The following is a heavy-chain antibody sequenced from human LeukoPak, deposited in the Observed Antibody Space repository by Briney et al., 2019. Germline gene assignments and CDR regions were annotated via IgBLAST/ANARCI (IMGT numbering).Heavy chain of an antibody. V-gene: IGHV4-34*01. CDR2: INHSGST. J-gene: IGHJ4*02. D-gene: IGHD3-22*01. Sequence: SETLSLTCAVYGGSFSGYYWSWIRQPPGMGLEWIGEINHSGSTNYNPSLKSRVTISVDTSKNQFSLKLSSVTAADTAVYYCARVGLDSSGYPFDYWGQGTLVTISS. CDR3: ARVGLDSSGYPFDY. CDR1: GGSFSGYY.